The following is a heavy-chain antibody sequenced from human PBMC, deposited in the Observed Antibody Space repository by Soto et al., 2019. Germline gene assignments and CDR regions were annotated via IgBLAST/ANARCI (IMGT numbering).Heavy chain of an antibody. Sequence: GGSLRLSCAASGFTFSDYYMSWIRQAPGKGLEWVSYISSSGSTTYYADSVKGRFTISRDNAKNSLYLQMNSLRAEDTAVYYCARAYDFWSGQPLYYYYYMDVWGKGTTVTVS. J-gene: IGHJ6*03. CDR2: ISSSGSTT. D-gene: IGHD3-3*01. CDR1: GFTFSDYY. V-gene: IGHV3-11*01. CDR3: ARAYDFWSGQPLYYYYYMDV.